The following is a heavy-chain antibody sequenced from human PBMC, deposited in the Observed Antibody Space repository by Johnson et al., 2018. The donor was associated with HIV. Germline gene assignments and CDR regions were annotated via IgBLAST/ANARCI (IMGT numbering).Heavy chain of an antibody. V-gene: IGHV3-66*01. J-gene: IGHJ3*02. CDR1: GFTVSSNY. CDR2: IYSGGST. CDR3: ARDPYDSSGYQWGHGAFDM. D-gene: IGHD3-22*01. Sequence: VQLVESGGGLVQPGGSLRLSCAASGFTVSSNYMSWVRQAPGKGLEWVSVIYSGGSTYYADSVKGRFTISRDNSKNTLYLQMNSLRAEDTAVYYCARDPYDSSGYQWGHGAFDMWGQGTMVTVSS.